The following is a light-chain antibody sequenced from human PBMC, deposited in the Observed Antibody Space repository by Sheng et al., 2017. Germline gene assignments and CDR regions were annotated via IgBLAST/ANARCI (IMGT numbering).Light chain of an antibody. CDR2: GAS. CDR3: QQYNNWLFT. J-gene: IGKJ3*01. V-gene: IGKV3-15*01. Sequence: EIVMTQSPATLSVSPGERATLSCRASQSVSSNLAWYQQKPGQAPRLLIYGASTRATGIPARFSGSGSGTEFTLTISSLQSEDFAVYYCQQYNNWLFTFGPGTKVXIK. CDR1: QSVSSN.